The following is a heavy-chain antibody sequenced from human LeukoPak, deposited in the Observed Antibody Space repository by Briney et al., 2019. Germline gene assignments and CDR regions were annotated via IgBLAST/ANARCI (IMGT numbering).Heavy chain of an antibody. V-gene: IGHV4-30-4*08. J-gene: IGHJ6*03. CDR3: ARYSVVVVPAAITSNYYYYYYMDV. CDR1: GGSISSGDYY. Sequence: PSQTMSLTSTVYGGSISSGDYYWSWIRQPPGKGLEWIGYIYYSGSTYYNPSLKSRVTISVDTSKNQFSLKLSSVTTADTAVYYCARYSVVVVPAAITSNYYYYYYMDVWGKGTTVTVSS. D-gene: IGHD2-2*02. CDR2: IYYSGST.